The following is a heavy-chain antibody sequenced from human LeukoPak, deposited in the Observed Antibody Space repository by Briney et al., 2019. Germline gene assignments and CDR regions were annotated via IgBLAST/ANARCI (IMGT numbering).Heavy chain of an antibody. CDR2: IHTSGTA. CDR3: ARTDSSGYYDWFDP. Sequence: SETLSLTCTVSGGSISSGSYYWSWIRQPAGQGLEWIGRIHTSGTANYNPSLKSRVTISLDTSKNQFSLKLYSVTAADTAVYYCARTDSSGYYDWFDPWGQGTLVTVSS. J-gene: IGHJ5*02. CDR1: GGSISSGSYY. D-gene: IGHD3-22*01. V-gene: IGHV4-61*02.